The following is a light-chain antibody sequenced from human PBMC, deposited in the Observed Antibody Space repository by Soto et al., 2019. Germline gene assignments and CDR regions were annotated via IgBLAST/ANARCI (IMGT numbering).Light chain of an antibody. CDR1: QSITTY. CDR3: QQSYSTPLT. CDR2: AAS. Sequence: DIQMTQSPSSLSASVGDRVTITCRASQSITTYLNWYQHKPGKAPNLLIYAASSLQGGVPSRFSGSGSGTDFALTISSLQPEDFATYYCQQSYSTPLTFGGGTKVEIK. V-gene: IGKV1-39*01. J-gene: IGKJ4*01.